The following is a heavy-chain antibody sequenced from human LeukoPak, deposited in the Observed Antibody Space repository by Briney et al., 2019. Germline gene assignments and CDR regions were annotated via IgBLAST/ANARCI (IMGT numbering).Heavy chain of an antibody. D-gene: IGHD6-13*01. CDR1: GYTFTGYY. J-gene: IGHJ4*02. V-gene: IGHV1-2*02. CDR2: INPNSGGT. CDR3: ARDLGSSWYTPNY. Sequence: ASVKVSFKASGYTFTGYYMHWVRQAPGQGLEWMGWINPNSGGTNYAQKLQGRVTMTTDTSTSTAYMELRSLRSDDTAVYYCARDLGSSWYTPNYWGQGTLVTVSS.